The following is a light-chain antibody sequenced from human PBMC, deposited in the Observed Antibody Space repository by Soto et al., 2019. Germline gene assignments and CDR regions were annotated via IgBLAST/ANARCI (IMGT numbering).Light chain of an antibody. J-gene: IGLJ2*01. CDR1: SSDVGGYDY. Sequence: QSVLTQPASVSGSPGQSITISCTGTSSDVGGYDYVSWYQQHPGKAPKLMIYDVSNRTSGVSNRFSGSKSGNTASLTISGLQAEDEADYYCSSFTSSITLVFGGGTKVTVL. CDR2: DVS. V-gene: IGLV2-14*03. CDR3: SSFTSSITLV.